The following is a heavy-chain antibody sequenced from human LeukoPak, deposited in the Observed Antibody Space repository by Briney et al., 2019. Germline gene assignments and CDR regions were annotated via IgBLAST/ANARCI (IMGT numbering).Heavy chain of an antibody. Sequence: SETLSLTCTVSGYSISSGYYWGWIRQPPGKGLEWIGSIYHSGSTYYNPSLKSRVTISVDTSKNQFSLKLSSVTAADTAVYYCAREVPGWYMDVWGKGTTVTVSS. CDR3: AREVPGWYMDV. CDR2: IYHSGST. CDR1: GYSISSGYY. V-gene: IGHV4-38-2*02. J-gene: IGHJ6*03. D-gene: IGHD3-10*01.